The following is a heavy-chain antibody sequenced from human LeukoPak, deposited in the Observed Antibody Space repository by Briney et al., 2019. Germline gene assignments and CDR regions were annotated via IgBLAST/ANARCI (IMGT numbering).Heavy chain of an antibody. Sequence: PGGSLRLSCAASGFTFSSYGMHWVRQAPGKGLEWVAVIWYDGSNKYYADSVKGRFTISRDNSKNTLYLQMNSLRAEDTAVYYCARASVTMRYFDYWGQGTLVTVSS. D-gene: IGHD4-17*01. J-gene: IGHJ4*02. CDR2: IWYDGSNK. V-gene: IGHV3-33*01. CDR1: GFTFSSYG. CDR3: ARASVTMRYFDY.